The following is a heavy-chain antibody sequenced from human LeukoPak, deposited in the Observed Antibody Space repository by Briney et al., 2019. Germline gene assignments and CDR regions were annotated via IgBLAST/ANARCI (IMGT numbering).Heavy chain of an antibody. CDR2: ISRDGTDK. D-gene: IGHD6-13*01. Sequence: GGSLRLSCAASGFTFSNYAMHWVRQAPGEGLKWVAVISRDGTDKYYADSVKGRLTISRDNSQSTLYLHMNSLSTEDTALYYCARAIRAPGTPENAFDIWGQGTMVTVSS. J-gene: IGHJ3*02. V-gene: IGHV3-30*04. CDR1: GFTFSNYA. CDR3: ARAIRAPGTPENAFDI.